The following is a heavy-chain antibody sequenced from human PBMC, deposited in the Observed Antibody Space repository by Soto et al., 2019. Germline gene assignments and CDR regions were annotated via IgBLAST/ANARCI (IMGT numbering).Heavy chain of an antibody. CDR3: ARTSGSGYYSPLYYYYGMDV. D-gene: IGHD3-22*01. CDR1: GGTFSSYA. J-gene: IGHJ6*02. Sequence: QVQLVQSGAEVKKPGSSVKVSCKASGGTFSSYAISWVRQAPGQGLEWMGGIIPIFGTANYAQKFQGRVTITADESTSTAYMELSSPRSEDTAVYYCARTSGSGYYSPLYYYYGMDVWGQGTTVTVSS. CDR2: IIPIFGTA. V-gene: IGHV1-69*01.